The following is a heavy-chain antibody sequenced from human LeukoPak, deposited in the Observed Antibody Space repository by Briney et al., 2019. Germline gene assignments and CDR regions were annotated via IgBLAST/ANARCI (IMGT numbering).Heavy chain of an antibody. CDR1: GFTFSSYW. CDR2: IKQDGSEK. J-gene: IGHJ4*02. D-gene: IGHD3-3*01. V-gene: IGHV3-7*01. Sequence: GGSLRLSCAASGFTFSSYWMSWVRQAPGKGLEWVANIKQDGSEKYYVDSVKGRFTTSRDNAKNSLYLQMNSLRAEDTAVYYCARAGGIYDFWSGWVVPSVTTVSFVFDYWGQGTLVTVSS. CDR3: ARAGGIYDFWSGWVVPSVTTVSFVFDY.